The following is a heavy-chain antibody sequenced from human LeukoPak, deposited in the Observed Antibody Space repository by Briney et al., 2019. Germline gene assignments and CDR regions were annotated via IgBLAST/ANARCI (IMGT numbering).Heavy chain of an antibody. Sequence: ASVKVSCKASGYTFTSYGISWVRQAPGQGLEGMGWISAYNGNTNYAQKLQGRVAMTTDTSTSTAYMKLRSLRSDDTAVYYCARDRYYYDSSGYFGLDFWGQGTLVTVSS. CDR2: ISAYNGNT. CDR3: ARDRYYYDSSGYFGLDF. CDR1: GYTFTSYG. J-gene: IGHJ4*02. V-gene: IGHV1-18*01. D-gene: IGHD3-22*01.